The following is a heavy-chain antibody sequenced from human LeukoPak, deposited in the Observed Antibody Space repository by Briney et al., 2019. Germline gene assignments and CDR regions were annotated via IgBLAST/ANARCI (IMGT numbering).Heavy chain of an antibody. J-gene: IGHJ5*02. D-gene: IGHD2-15*01. CDR1: GFTLSSNY. CDR2: IYSSGST. V-gene: IGHV3-53*01. Sequence: GGSLRLSCAASGFTLSSNYMRWVRQAPGKGLEWVSVIYSSGSTNYTHSIMGRFRISSVNSKNTMYLKMKSLRVEDTAMYYWARDVGPWGRGTLVTVSS. CDR3: ARDVGP.